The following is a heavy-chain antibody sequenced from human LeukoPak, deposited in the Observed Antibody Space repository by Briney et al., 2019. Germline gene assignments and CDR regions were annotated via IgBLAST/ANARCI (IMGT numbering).Heavy chain of an antibody. CDR2: IIPIFGTA. J-gene: IGHJ3*02. Sequence: GASVKVSCKASGGTFSSYAISWVRQAPGQGLEWMGGIIPIFGTANYAQKFQGGVTITADESTSTAYMELSSLRSEDTAVYYCARDRQYDYDAFDIWGQGTMVTVSS. V-gene: IGHV1-69*13. CDR3: ARDRQYDYDAFDI. CDR1: GGTFSSYA. D-gene: IGHD1-1*01.